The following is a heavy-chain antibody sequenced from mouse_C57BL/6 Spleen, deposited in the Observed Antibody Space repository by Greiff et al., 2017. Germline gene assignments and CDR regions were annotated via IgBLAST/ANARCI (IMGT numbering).Heavy chain of an antibody. CDR1: GFTFSSYS. D-gene: IGHD3-1*01. V-gene: IGHV5-9*01. CDR2: ISGGGGNT. CDR3: ARQPGDFDC. J-gene: IGHJ2*01. Sequence: EVLLVQSGGGLVKPGASLKLSCAASGFTFSSYSMPWVRQTPEKRLEWVANISGGGGNTYYPDSVKGRFTISRDNAKNTPYLQLSSLRSEDTALYYFARQPGDFDCWGQGPTVTVSS.